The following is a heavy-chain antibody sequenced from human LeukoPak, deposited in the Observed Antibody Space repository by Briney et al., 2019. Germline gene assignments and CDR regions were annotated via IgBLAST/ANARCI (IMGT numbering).Heavy chain of an antibody. CDR3: ARGGSPPEALGDTFDV. CDR2: VKSDGSST. CDR1: GFTFSSYW. Sequence: PGGSLRLSCAASGFTFSSYWMHWVRQAPGKGLVWVSRVKSDGSSTNYADSVKGRFTVSRKNAKNTLILQMNSLRAEDTAVYYCARGGSPPEALGDTFDVWGHGTLVTVSS. J-gene: IGHJ3*01. D-gene: IGHD1-26*01. V-gene: IGHV3-74*01.